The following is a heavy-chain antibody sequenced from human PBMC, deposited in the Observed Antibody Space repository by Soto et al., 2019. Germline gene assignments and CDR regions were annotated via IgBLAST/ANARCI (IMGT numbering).Heavy chain of an antibody. Sequence: SETLSLICTVSGGSISSSSYYWGWIRQPPGKGLEWIGEIYHSGSTNYNPSLKSRVTISVDKSKNQFSLKLSSVTAADTAVYYCASMTTVTGFGFDYWGQGTLVTVSS. D-gene: IGHD4-17*01. CDR3: ASMTTVTGFGFDY. CDR2: IYHSGST. V-gene: IGHV4-39*07. CDR1: GGSISSSSYY. J-gene: IGHJ4*02.